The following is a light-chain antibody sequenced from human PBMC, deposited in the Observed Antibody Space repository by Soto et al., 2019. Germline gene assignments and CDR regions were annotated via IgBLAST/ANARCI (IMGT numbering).Light chain of an antibody. Sequence: EIVLTQSPVTLSLSPGERATLSCRASQSINNYLAWYQQKPGQAPRLLIYDASSRATGISDRFTGSGSGTDFTLTITTLEPEDFAVYYCQQYGSSLYTFGQGTKVDI. CDR1: QSINNY. CDR3: QQYGSSLYT. CDR2: DAS. V-gene: IGKV3-20*01. J-gene: IGKJ2*01.